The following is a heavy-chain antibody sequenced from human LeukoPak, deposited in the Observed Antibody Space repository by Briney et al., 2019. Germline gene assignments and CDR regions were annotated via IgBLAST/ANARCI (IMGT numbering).Heavy chain of an antibody. J-gene: IGHJ6*02. CDR3: ARDPSDCSSTRCYGALSHYYGMDV. Sequence: PGGPLSLSFAALELPSRSYTMLWFRKAPAKGLGGVAVFGYDGSRKYHADSVKGRFTISRDNSKNTVYLQMNSLRAEDTAVYYCARDPSDCSSTRCYGALSHYYGMDVWGQGTTVTVSS. CDR1: ELPSRSYT. V-gene: IGHV3-33*01. CDR2: FGYDGSRK. D-gene: IGHD2-2*01.